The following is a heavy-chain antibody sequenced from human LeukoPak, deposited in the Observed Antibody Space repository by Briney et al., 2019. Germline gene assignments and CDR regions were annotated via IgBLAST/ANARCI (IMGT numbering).Heavy chain of an antibody. CDR1: GYSFGNYW. CDR3: ARSTFYYFDY. CDR2: IYPGDSHT. Sequence: GESLKISCKGSGYSFGNYWIGWVRQMPGKGLEWMGIIYPGDSHTRYSPSFEGQVTISVDKSSTTAYLQWSGLKASDTAMYYCARSTFYYFDYWGQGTLVTLSS. V-gene: IGHV5-51*01. J-gene: IGHJ4*02. D-gene: IGHD2/OR15-2a*01.